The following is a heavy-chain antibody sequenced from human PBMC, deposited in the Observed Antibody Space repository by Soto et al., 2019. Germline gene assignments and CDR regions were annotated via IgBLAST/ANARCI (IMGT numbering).Heavy chain of an antibody. D-gene: IGHD2-15*01. Sequence: GGSLRLSCAASGFTFSSYAMTWVRQAPGKGLEWVAAISGGGGSTYYAGSVKGRFTISRDNSKNTLYVQMNSLRAEDTAVYYCAEGGGIVVVLTTAPDFDYWGEGTLVTVSS. V-gene: IGHV3-23*01. CDR1: GFTFSSYA. CDR3: AEGGGIVVVLTTAPDFDY. J-gene: IGHJ4*02. CDR2: ISGGGGST.